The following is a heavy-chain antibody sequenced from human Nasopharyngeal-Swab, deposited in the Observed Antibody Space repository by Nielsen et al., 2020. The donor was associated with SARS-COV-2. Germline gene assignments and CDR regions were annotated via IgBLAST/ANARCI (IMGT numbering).Heavy chain of an antibody. Sequence: SETLSLTCDVYGGSFSGYYWSWIRQPPGKGLEWIGEINHSGSTNYNPSLKSRVTISVDTSTNQFSLKLSSVTAADTAVYYCARSLAAAGYDYWGQGTLVTVSS. J-gene: IGHJ4*02. V-gene: IGHV4-34*01. CDR1: GGSFSGYY. D-gene: IGHD6-13*01. CDR2: INHSGST. CDR3: ARSLAAAGYDY.